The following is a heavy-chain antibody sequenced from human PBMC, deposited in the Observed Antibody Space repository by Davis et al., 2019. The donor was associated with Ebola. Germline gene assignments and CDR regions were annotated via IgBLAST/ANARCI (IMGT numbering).Heavy chain of an antibody. J-gene: IGHJ4*02. V-gene: IGHV4-59*01. CDR1: GGSMTTYY. CDR2: IYYSGIT. D-gene: IGHD3/OR15-3a*01. CDR3: ARGTGLVSDY. Sequence: MPSETLSLTCTVSGGSMTTYYWSWIRQPPGKGLEWIGYIYYSGITKYNPSLKGRVTISVDTSKNQFSLMLTSVTAADTAVYYCARGTGLVSDYWGQGTLVTVSS.